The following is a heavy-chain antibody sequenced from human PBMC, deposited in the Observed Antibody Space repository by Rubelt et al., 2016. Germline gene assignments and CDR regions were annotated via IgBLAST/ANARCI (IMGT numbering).Heavy chain of an antibody. J-gene: IGHJ6*02. CDR2: ISYSGST. CDR3: AGMTTVAPDYGMDV. D-gene: IGHD4-11*01. V-gene: IGHV4-39*01. CDR1: GVSITTANY. Sequence: LRLQESGPGLVKPSETLSLTCIVSGVSITTANYWGFIRQPPGKGLEWIGSISYSGSTHYNPSLKSRVTMSVDTSKNQFSLNLRSVTAADSAMYYCAGMTTVAPDYGMDVWGQGTTVTVSS.